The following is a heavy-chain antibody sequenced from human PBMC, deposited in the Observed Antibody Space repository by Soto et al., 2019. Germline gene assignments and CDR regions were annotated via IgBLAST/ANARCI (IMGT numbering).Heavy chain of an antibody. D-gene: IGHD3-3*01. J-gene: IGHJ5*02. Sequence: SVKVSCKASGGTSSSYAISWVRQAPGQGLEWMGGIIPIFGTANYAQKFQGRVTITADESTSTAYMGQSSLNSEDTAVYYSARGSMIFGVVHNWFDPWGQGTLVTVSS. CDR1: GGTSSSYA. CDR3: ARGSMIFGVVHNWFDP. CDR2: IIPIFGTA. V-gene: IGHV1-69*13.